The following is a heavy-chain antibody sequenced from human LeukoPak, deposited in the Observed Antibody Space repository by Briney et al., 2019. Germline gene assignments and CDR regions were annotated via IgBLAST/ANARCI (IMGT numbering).Heavy chain of an antibody. CDR2: MNPNSGNT. CDR1: GYTFTSYD. D-gene: IGHD5-18*01. J-gene: IGHJ3*02. CDR3: ARSKAKVAFDI. Sequence: ASVKVSCKASGYTFTSYDINWVRQATGQGLEWKGWMNPNSGNTGYAQKFQGRVTITRNTSISTAYMEPSSLRSEDTAVYYCARSKAKVAFDIWGQGTMVTVSS. V-gene: IGHV1-8*03.